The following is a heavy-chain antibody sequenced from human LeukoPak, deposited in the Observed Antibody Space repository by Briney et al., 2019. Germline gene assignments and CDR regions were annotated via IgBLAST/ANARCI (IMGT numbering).Heavy chain of an antibody. Sequence: PGGSLRLSCAASGFTFSSYGMHWVRQAPGKGLEWVAFIRYDGSNKYYADSVKGRFTISRDNSKNTLYLQMNSLRAEDTAVYYCAKDPNQNNMTTVESVDYWGQGTLVTVSS. CDR3: AKDPNQNNMTTVESVDY. D-gene: IGHD4-23*01. V-gene: IGHV3-30*02. CDR2: IRYDGSNK. CDR1: GFTFSSYG. J-gene: IGHJ4*02.